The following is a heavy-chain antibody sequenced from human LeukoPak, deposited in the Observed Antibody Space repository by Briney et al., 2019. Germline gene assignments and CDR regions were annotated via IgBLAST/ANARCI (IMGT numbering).Heavy chain of an antibody. Sequence: GGSLRLSCAASGFTFSSYTMNWVRQAPGKGLEWVSYISSSSSTIYYADSVKGRFTISRDNAKNSLYLQMNSLRAEDTAVYYCARDCSSTSCYWDYWGQGTLVAVSS. CDR2: ISSSSSTI. J-gene: IGHJ4*02. CDR3: ARDCSSTSCYWDY. V-gene: IGHV3-48*04. CDR1: GFTFSSYT. D-gene: IGHD2-2*01.